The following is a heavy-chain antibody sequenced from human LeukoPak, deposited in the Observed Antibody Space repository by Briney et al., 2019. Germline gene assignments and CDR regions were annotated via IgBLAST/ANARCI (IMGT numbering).Heavy chain of an antibody. CDR2: IVVGSGNT. CDR3: AAIGVNCSGGSCSTYYFDH. V-gene: IGHV1-58*01. J-gene: IGHJ4*02. Sequence: ASVKVSCKASGFTFTSSAVQWVRQARGQRLEWIGWIVVGSGNTNYAQKFQERVTITRDMSTSTAYMELSSLRSEDTAVYYCAAIGVNCSGGSCSTYYFDHWGQGTLVTVSS. CDR1: GFTFTSSA. D-gene: IGHD2-15*01.